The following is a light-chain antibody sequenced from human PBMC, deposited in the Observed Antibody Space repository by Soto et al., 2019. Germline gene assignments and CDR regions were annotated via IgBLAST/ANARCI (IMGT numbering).Light chain of an antibody. CDR2: GNS. V-gene: IGLV1-40*01. CDR3: QSYDSSLSGVV. Sequence: QSVLTQPHSVSGAPGQRVTISCTGSSSNIGAGYDVHWYQQLPGTAPKLLIYGNSNRPSGVPDRFSGSKSDTSASLAITGLQAEDEADYYCQSYDSSLSGVVFGGGTKLTV. CDR1: SSNIGAGYD. J-gene: IGLJ2*01.